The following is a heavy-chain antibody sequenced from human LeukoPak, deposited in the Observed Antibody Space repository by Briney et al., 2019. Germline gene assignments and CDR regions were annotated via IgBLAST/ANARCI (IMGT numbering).Heavy chain of an antibody. Sequence: ASVRVSCKASGYTFTSYGISWVRQAPGQGLEWMGWISAYNGNTNYAQKLQGRVTMTTDTSTSTAYMELRSLRSDDTAVYYCERMPEYSSSPAFDNWGQGTLVTVSS. D-gene: IGHD6-6*01. J-gene: IGHJ4*02. CDR1: GYTFTSYG. CDR2: ISAYNGNT. V-gene: IGHV1-18*01. CDR3: ERMPEYSSSPAFDN.